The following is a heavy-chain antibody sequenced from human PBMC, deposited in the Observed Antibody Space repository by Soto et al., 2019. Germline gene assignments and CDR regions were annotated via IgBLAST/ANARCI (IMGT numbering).Heavy chain of an antibody. J-gene: IGHJ2*01. CDR3: AKEYTRVSSYWFFDL. Sequence: QVQLVESGGGVVQPGGSLRLSCAASGFVFSDYGIQWVRQAPGKGLEWVAVISHEGSAKIFADSVKGRFTISRDNSKNTLYLQMDSLRTEDTAVYYCAKEYTRVSSYWFFDLWGRGTLVTVSS. D-gene: IGHD2-2*02. CDR1: GFVFSDYG. V-gene: IGHV3-30*18. CDR2: ISHEGSAK.